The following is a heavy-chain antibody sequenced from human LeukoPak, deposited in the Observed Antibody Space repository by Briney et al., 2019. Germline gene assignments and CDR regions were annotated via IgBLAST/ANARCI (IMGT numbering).Heavy chain of an antibody. CDR1: GGSISSSSYY. CDR3: ARRGKVYYYGMDV. Sequence: PSETLSLTCTVSGGSISSSSYYWGWIRQPPGKGLEWIGSIYYSGSTYYNPSLKSRVTISVDTSKSQFSLKLSSVTAADTAVYYCARRGKVYYYGMDVWGQGTTVTVSS. CDR2: IYYSGST. V-gene: IGHV4-39*01. J-gene: IGHJ6*02.